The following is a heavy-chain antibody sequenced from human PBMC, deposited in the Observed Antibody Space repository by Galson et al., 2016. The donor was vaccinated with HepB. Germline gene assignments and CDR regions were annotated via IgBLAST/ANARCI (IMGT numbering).Heavy chain of an antibody. J-gene: IGHJ4*02. D-gene: IGHD1-26*01. Sequence: SETLSLTCDVSAGSINSRNWWTWVRQAPGRGLEWIGETSRSGRTNYNSSLKSRVIISVDESRNQFSMRLSSVTAADTAVYYCARDAEYGNHVWAFDFWGQGILVTVSS. CDR1: AGSINSRNW. CDR3: ARDAEYGNHVWAFDF. V-gene: IGHV4-4*02. CDR2: TSRSGRT.